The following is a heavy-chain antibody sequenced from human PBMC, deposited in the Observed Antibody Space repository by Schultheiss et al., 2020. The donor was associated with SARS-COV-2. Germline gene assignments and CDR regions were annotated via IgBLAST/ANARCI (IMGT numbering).Heavy chain of an antibody. D-gene: IGHD5-18*01. V-gene: IGHV3-33*01. CDR2: IWYDGSNK. CDR1: GFTFSSYG. CDR3: ARDRHISLSMVRPGDYYYMDV. J-gene: IGHJ6*03. Sequence: GGSLRLSCAASGFTFSSYGMHWVRQAPGKGLEWVAVIWYDGSNKYYADSVKGRFTISRDNSKNMLYLQMNSLRAEDTAVYYCARDRHISLSMVRPGDYYYMDVWGKGTTVTVSS.